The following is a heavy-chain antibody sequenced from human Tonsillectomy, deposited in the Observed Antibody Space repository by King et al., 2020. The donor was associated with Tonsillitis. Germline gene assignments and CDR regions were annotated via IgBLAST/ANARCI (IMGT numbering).Heavy chain of an antibody. V-gene: IGHV1-24*01. CDR2: FDPEDGET. CDR1: GDTLTEFS. Sequence: QLVQSGAGVKKPGASVKVSCKVSGDTLTEFSMHWVRQAPGKGLEWMGGFDPEDGETSYAPRFQGRVSMTVDTSTDTAYMELSNLRSDDTAVYYCAVDLASSSTWQKPQRRGGQGTLVVVPS. J-gene: IGHJ1*01. D-gene: IGHD6-13*01. CDR3: AVDLASSSTWQKPQRR.